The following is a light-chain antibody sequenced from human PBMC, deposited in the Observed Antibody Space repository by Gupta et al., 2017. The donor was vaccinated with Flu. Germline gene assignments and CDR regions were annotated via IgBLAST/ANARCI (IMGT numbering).Light chain of an antibody. J-gene: IGKJ2*02. Sequence: EIVLTQSPDTLSLSPRERATLSCRASQSVDSNLAWYQQKPGQAPRLLIYGASNRATGIPARFSGSGSGTDFTLTISSLEPEDFAVYFCQQRDNWPPPGTFGQGTKLEI. CDR1: QSVDSN. CDR2: GAS. CDR3: QQRDNWPPPGT. V-gene: IGKV3-11*01.